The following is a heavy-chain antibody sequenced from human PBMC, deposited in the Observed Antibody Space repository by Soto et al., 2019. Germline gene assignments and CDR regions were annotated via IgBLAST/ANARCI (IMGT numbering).Heavy chain of an antibody. Sequence: QAQLEQSGGEVKKPGSSVKVSCKASRVAFSKFIVTWVRQAPGLGLEWVGGIIPIFGTANYAQKFQGRVTITADESTSTSYMEVNNLRPEDTAVYYCAKVRYSSGYWNSCFDPWGQGTLVTVSS. CDR1: RVAFSKFI. J-gene: IGHJ5*02. D-gene: IGHD3-22*01. CDR3: AKVRYSSGYWNSCFDP. V-gene: IGHV1-69*01. CDR2: IIPIFGTA.